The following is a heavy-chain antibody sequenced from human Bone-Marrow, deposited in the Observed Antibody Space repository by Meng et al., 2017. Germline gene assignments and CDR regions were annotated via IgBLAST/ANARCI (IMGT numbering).Heavy chain of an antibody. J-gene: IGHJ4*02. CDR1: GGSISSGGYY. CDR3: ARVGYSGSRVTSYYFDY. D-gene: IGHD1-26*01. V-gene: IGHV4-31*01. CDR2: IYYSGST. Sequence: QVPLQESGPGLVKPSQPLSLTCTVSGGSISSGGYYWSWIRQHPGKGLEWIGYIYYSGSTYYNPSLKSLVTISVDTSKNQFSLKLSSVTAADTAVYYCARVGYSGSRVTSYYFDYWGQGTLVTVSS.